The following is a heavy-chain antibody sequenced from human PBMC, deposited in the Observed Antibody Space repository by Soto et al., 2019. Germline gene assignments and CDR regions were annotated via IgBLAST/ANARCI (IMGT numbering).Heavy chain of an antibody. J-gene: IGHJ5*02. CDR3: AKSAEVTIFGVVIIQGNWFDP. D-gene: IGHD3-3*01. V-gene: IGHV3-23*01. CDR2: ISGSGGST. CDR1: GFTFSSYA. Sequence: GGSLRLSCAASGFTFSSYAMSWVSQAPGKGLEWVSAISGSGGSTYYADSVKGRFTISRDNSKNTLYLQMNSLRAEDTAVYYCAKSAEVTIFGVVIIQGNWFDPWGQGTLVTVSS.